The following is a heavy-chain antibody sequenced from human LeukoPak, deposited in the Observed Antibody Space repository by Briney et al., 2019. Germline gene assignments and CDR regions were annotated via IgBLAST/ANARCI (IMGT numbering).Heavy chain of an antibody. D-gene: IGHD1-1*01. J-gene: IGHJ4*02. CDR1: GGSISSSNYY. V-gene: IGHV4-39*01. CDR2: IYYGGST. CDR3: ASNRQLVYFDY. Sequence: PSETLSLTCTVSGGSISSSNYYWAWIRQPPGKGLEWIGSIYYGGSTYYSPSLKSRVTISVDTSKSQFSLKLSSVTAADTAVYYCASNRQLVYFDYWGQGTLVTVSS.